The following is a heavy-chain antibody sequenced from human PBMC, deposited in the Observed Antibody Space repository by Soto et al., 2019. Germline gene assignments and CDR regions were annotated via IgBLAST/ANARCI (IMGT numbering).Heavy chain of an antibody. V-gene: IGHV3-23*01. Sequence: EVQLLESGGGLVLPGGSLRLSCAGSGFTPTTTPLSWVRQPPGKGLEWVATVSGTASRTYYVDSVKGRFFISRDNSKNTVTLQMNTLTVDDTAVYYCATSFRYFDNWGQGTRVTVSS. CDR3: ATSFRYFDN. D-gene: IGHD3-9*01. J-gene: IGHJ4*02. CDR1: GFTPTTTP. CDR2: VSGTASRT.